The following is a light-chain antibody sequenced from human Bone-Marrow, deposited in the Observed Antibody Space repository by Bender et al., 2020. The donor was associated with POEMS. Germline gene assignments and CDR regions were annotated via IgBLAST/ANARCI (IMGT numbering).Light chain of an antibody. CDR2: DNI. J-gene: IGLJ2*01. Sequence: QSVLTQPPSVSGAPGQRVTISCTGSSSNIGAGFDVHWYQQLPGTAPNLPIYDNINRPSGVPDRFSGSKSGTSASLAITGLQAADEADYYCQSYDSSLSVVFGGGTKLTVL. CDR1: SSNIGAGFD. CDR3: QSYDSSLSVV. V-gene: IGLV1-40*01.